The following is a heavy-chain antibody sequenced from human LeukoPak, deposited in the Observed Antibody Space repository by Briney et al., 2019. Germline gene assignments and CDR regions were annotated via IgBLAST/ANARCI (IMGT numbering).Heavy chain of an antibody. CDR2: IYYSGST. Sequence: SETLSLTCTVSGGSIGSGDYYWSWIRQPPGKGLEWIGYIYYSGSTYYNPSLKSRVTISVDTSKNQFSLKLSSVTAADTAVYCCAGQRAYYDFWSGYYATVDYWGQGTLVTVSS. V-gene: IGHV4-30-4*01. CDR1: GGSIGSGDYY. D-gene: IGHD3-3*01. CDR3: AGQRAYYDFWSGYYATVDY. J-gene: IGHJ4*02.